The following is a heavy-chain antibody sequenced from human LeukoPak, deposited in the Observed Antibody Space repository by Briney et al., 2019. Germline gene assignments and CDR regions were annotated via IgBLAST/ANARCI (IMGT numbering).Heavy chain of an antibody. J-gene: IGHJ2*01. V-gene: IGHV4-30-2*01. D-gene: IGHD3-22*01. Sequence: SETLSLTCAVSGGSISSGGYSWSWIRQPPGKGLEWIGYIYHSGNTYYNPFLKSRVTISVDRSKDQFSLKLSSVTAADTAVYYCARDRYDSSGYYWYFDLWGRGTLVTVSS. CDR1: GGSISSGGYS. CDR2: IYHSGNT. CDR3: ARDRYDSSGYYWYFDL.